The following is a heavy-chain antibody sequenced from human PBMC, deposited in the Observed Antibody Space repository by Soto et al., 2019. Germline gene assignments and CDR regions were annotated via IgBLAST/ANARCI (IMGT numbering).Heavy chain of an antibody. CDR2: IIPILGTA. CDR3: ARGRVGGDTAMVTAYYYGMDV. V-gene: IGHV1-69*13. CDR1: GGTFSSYA. D-gene: IGHD5-18*01. J-gene: IGHJ6*02. Sequence: ASVKVSCKASGGTFSSYAISWVRQAPGQGLEWMGGIIPILGTANYAQKFQGRVTITADESTSTAYMELSSLRSEDTAVYYCARGRVGGDTAMVTAYYYGMDVWGQGTTVTVSS.